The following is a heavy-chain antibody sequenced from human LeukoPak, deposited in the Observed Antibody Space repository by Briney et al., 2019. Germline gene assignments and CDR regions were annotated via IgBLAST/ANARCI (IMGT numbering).Heavy chain of an antibody. J-gene: IGHJ4*02. CDR2: ISPSSTYI. CDR3: ARDFTGGEYFDS. V-gene: IGHV3-21*06. Sequence: GGSLRLSCAASGFTFSSFKMTWVRQAPGKGLEWVASISPSSTYIYYGDSLKGRVTVSRDNAKSLLFLHMSSLRPDDTAVYYCARDFTGGEYFDSWGQGALVSVSP. D-gene: IGHD3-16*01. CDR1: GFTFSSFK.